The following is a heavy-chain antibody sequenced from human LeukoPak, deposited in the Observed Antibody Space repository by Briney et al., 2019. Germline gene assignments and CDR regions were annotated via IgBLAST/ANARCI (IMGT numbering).Heavy chain of an antibody. V-gene: IGHV4-59*08. D-gene: IGHD3-10*01. CDR1: GGSINSFY. Sequence: SETLSLTCTVSGGSINSFYWSWIRQPPGKGLEWIGYIYYSGSTYYNPSLKSRVTISVDTSKNQFSLKLNSVTAAGTAVYYCARHYGPWGQGTLVTVSS. J-gene: IGHJ5*02. CDR3: ARHYGP. CDR2: IYYSGST.